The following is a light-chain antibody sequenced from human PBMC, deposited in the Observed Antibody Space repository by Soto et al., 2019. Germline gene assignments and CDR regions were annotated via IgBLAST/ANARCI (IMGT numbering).Light chain of an antibody. V-gene: IGKV3-11*01. Sequence: ESVLTQSTATLSLSPGERATLSCRASPSVSNSLAWYQHKPGQAPRLLIYDASNRATGVPTRFSGSGSGTDFTLTISSLEPEDFAVYYCQQRNKWPPVTFGGGTKVDIK. CDR2: DAS. CDR1: PSVSNS. CDR3: QQRNKWPPVT. J-gene: IGKJ4*01.